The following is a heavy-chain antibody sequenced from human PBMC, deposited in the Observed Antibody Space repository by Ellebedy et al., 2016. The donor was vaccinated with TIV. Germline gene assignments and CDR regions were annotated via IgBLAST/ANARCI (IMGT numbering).Heavy chain of an antibody. V-gene: IGHV3-7*01. CDR1: GFSFRSYW. J-gene: IGHJ3*01. CDR3: ATDGSYGDYRSPAHAFEF. Sequence: GESLKISCGASGFSFRSYWMSWVRQAPGKGLEWVANINQDGSEKYYVDSVKGRFTISRDNAKNSLYLQMNSLGADDTAVYYCATDGSYGDYRSPAHAFEFWGQGTMVTVSS. CDR2: INQDGSEK. D-gene: IGHD4-17*01.